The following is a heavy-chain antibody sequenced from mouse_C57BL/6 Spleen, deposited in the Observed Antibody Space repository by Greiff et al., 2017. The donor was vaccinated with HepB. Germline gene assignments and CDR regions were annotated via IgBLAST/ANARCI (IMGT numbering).Heavy chain of an antibody. Sequence: QVQLQQSGPGLVQPSQRLSITCTVSGFSLTSYGVHWVRQSPGKGLEWLGVIWRGGSTDYNAAFMSRLSITKDNSKSQVFFKMNSLQADDTAIYYCAKTLDSSGYVFAYWGQGTLVTVSA. V-gene: IGHV2-5*01. CDR2: IWRGGST. J-gene: IGHJ3*01. CDR3: AKTLDSSGYVFAY. D-gene: IGHD3-2*02. CDR1: GFSLTSYG.